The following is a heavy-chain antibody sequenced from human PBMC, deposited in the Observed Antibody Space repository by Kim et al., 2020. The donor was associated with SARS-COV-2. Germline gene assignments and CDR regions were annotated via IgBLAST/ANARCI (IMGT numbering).Heavy chain of an antibody. CDR2: ISSSSSYI. CDR3: ARGIDYSNYFEEEGELDY. J-gene: IGHJ4*02. D-gene: IGHD4-4*01. V-gene: IGHV3-21*01. Sequence: GGSLRLSCAASGFTFSSYSMNWVRQAPGKGLEWVSSISSSSSYIYYADSVKGRFTISRDNAKNSLYLQMNSLRAEDTAVYYCARGIDYSNYFEEEGELDYWGQGTLVTVSS. CDR1: GFTFSSYS.